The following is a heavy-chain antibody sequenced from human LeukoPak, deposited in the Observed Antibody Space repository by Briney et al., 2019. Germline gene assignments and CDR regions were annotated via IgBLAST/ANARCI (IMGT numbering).Heavy chain of an antibody. V-gene: IGHV3-21*01. CDR3: ARDGDTTFDY. D-gene: IGHD5-18*01. CDR1: GFTFSSYS. Sequence: GGSLRLSCAASGFTFSSYSMNWVRQAPGKGLEWVSSTSRSSSSIYYADSVKGRFTISRDNAKNSLYLQMSSLRAEDTAVYYCARDGDTTFDYWGQGTLVTVSS. J-gene: IGHJ4*02. CDR2: TSRSSSSI.